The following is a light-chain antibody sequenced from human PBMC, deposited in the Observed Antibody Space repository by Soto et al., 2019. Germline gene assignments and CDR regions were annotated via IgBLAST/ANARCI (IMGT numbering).Light chain of an antibody. CDR1: QSISSY. V-gene: IGKV1-39*01. CDR2: AAS. J-gene: IGKJ4*01. CDR3: QQSYSTPLT. Sequence: DMQMTQSPSSLSASVGDTVTITCRASQSISSYLNWYQQKPGKAPKLLIYAASSLQSGVPSRFSGSGSGTDFNLTISSLQPEDFATYYCQQSYSTPLTFGGGTKVDIK.